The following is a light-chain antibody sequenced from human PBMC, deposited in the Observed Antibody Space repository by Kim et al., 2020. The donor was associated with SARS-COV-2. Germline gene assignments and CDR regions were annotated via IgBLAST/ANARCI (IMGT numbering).Light chain of an antibody. CDR1: SSDVGGYDY. J-gene: IGLJ3*02. CDR3: CSYVASYRWV. Sequence: QSALTQPRSVSGSPGQSVTISCTGSSSDVGGYDYVSWYQQHPGKAPKLMIYDVSKRPSGVPDRFSGSKSGNTASLTVSGLQAEDEANYYCCSYVASYRWVFGGGTQLTFL. V-gene: IGLV2-11*01. CDR2: DVS.